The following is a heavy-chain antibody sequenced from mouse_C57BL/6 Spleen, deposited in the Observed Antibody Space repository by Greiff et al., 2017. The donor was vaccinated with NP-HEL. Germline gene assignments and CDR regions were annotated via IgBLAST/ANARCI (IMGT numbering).Heavy chain of an antibody. J-gene: IGHJ3*01. Sequence: VKLVESGPGLVAPSPSLSITCTVSGFSFTSYAISWVRQPPGKGLEWLGVICTGGGTNYNSAHKSRLSISKDNSKSQVFLKMNSLQTEDTARYYCASYDYDGTWFAYWGQGTLVTVSA. D-gene: IGHD2-4*01. CDR2: ICTGGGT. V-gene: IGHV2-9-1*01. CDR3: ASYDYDGTWFAY. CDR1: GFSFTSYA.